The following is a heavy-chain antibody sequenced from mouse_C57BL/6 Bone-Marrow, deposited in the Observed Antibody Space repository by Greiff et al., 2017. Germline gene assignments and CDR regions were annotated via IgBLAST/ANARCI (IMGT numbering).Heavy chain of an antibody. CDR2: IRNKANNHAT. J-gene: IGHJ1*03. Sequence: EVKVEESGGGLVQPGGSMKLSCAASGFTFSDAWMDWVRQSPEKGLEWVAEIRNKANNHATYYAESVKGRFTISRDDSKSSVYLQMNSLRAEDTGIYYCTSIYYGNYVGYFDVWGTGTTVTVSS. CDR1: GFTFSDAW. V-gene: IGHV6-6*01. D-gene: IGHD2-1*01. CDR3: TSIYYGNYVGYFDV.